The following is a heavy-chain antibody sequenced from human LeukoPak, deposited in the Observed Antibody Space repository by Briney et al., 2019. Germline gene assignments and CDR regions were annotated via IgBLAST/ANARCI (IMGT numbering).Heavy chain of an antibody. J-gene: IGHJ4*02. V-gene: IGHV4-31*03. D-gene: IGHD2-15*01. CDR2: IYYSGST. Sequence: SQTLSLTCTVSGGSISSGGYYWSWIRQHPGKGLEWIGYIYYSGSTYYNPSLKSRVTISVDTSKNQFSLKLSSVTAADTAVYYCARVAYPTPTPDYWGQGTLVTVSS. CDR3: ARVAYPTPTPDY. CDR1: GGSISSGGYY.